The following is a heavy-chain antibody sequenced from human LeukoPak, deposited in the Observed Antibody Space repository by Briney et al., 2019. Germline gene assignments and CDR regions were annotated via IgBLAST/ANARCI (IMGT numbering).Heavy chain of an antibody. J-gene: IGHJ4*02. CDR3: ARVAVGATGYYFDY. Sequence: ASVKVSCKASGYTFTGYYMHWVRQAPGQGLEWMGWINPNSGGTNYAQKFQGRVTMTRDTSISTAYMELSSLRSEDTAVYYCARVAVGATGYYFDYWGQGTLVTVSS. CDR2: INPNSGGT. V-gene: IGHV1-2*02. CDR1: GYTFTGYY. D-gene: IGHD1-26*01.